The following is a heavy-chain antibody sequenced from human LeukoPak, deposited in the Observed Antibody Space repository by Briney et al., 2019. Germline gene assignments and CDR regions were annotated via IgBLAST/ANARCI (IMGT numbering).Heavy chain of an antibody. Sequence: GGSLRLSCAASGLTFSRNAMCWVRQAPGKGLEWVSGISASGDSIYYADSVKGRFTISRDNAKNTLYLQMNSLRVGDTAVYYCAKQPHRTTGIPFDYWGLGTLVTVSS. J-gene: IGHJ4*02. CDR2: ISASGDSI. CDR3: AKQPHRTTGIPFDY. D-gene: IGHD1-1*01. CDR1: GLTFSRNA. V-gene: IGHV3-23*01.